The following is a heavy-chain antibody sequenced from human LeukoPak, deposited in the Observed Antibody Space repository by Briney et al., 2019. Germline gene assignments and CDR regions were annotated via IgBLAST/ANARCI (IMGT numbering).Heavy chain of an antibody. D-gene: IGHD6-19*01. CDR3: ARDRVGVSSGWYYFDY. J-gene: IGHJ4*02. V-gene: IGHV4-39*02. CDR2: IYYSGST. Sequence: SETLSLTCTVSGGSISSSSYYWGWIRQPPGKGLEWIGGIYYSGSTYYNPSLKSRVTISVDTSKNQFSLKLSSVTAADTAVYYCARDRVGVSSGWYYFDYWGQGTLVTVSS. CDR1: GGSISSSSYY.